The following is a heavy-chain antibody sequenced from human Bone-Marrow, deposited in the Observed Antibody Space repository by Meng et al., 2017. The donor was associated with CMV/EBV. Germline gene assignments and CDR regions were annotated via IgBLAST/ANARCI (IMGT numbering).Heavy chain of an antibody. J-gene: IGHJ4*02. V-gene: IGHV1-18*01. Sequence: ASVKVSCKASGVTFNTYFINWVRQAPGQGLEWLGWIAVYNGDTNYAQSLQGRVTMTADTSTTTAYMQLTSLRPDDTAVYYCARGTRQFYFDYWGQGTLVTVSS. CDR1: GVTFNTYF. D-gene: IGHD6-19*01. CDR2: IAVYNGDT. CDR3: ARGTRQFYFDY.